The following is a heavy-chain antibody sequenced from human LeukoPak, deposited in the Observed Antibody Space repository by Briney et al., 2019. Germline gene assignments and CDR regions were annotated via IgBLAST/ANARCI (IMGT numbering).Heavy chain of an antibody. J-gene: IGHJ3*02. D-gene: IGHD6-13*01. Sequence: ASVKVSCKASGYTFTSYDINWVRQATGQGLEWMGWINPNSGGTNYAQKFQGRVTMTRDTSISTAYMELSRLRSDDTAVYYCASLFVAAADLDAFDIWGQGTMVTVSS. CDR2: INPNSGGT. V-gene: IGHV1-2*02. CDR3: ASLFVAAADLDAFDI. CDR1: GYTFTSYD.